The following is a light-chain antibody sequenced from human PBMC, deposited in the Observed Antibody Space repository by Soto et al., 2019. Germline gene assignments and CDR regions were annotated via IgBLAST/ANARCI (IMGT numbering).Light chain of an antibody. Sequence: DIVLTQSPGTLSLSPGDRATLSCRASQSVTSNYLAWHQQKPGQAPRLLIYGASNRATGIPDRFSGSGSGTDFTLTISRLEPEDFAVYYCQQYGSSPPITFGQGTRLEI. J-gene: IGKJ5*01. V-gene: IGKV3-20*01. CDR3: QQYGSSPPIT. CDR2: GAS. CDR1: QSVTSNY.